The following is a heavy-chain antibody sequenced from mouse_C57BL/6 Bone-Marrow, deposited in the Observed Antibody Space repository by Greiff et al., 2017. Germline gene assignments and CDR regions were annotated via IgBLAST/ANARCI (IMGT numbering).Heavy chain of an antibody. CDR2: SEQENGDT. V-gene: IGHV14-4*01. J-gene: IGHJ2*01. CDR1: GFNIKDDY. Sequence: VQLHQSGAELVRPGASVKLSCTASGFNIKDDYMHWVKQWPEQGLEWIGWSEQENGDTKCASKFQGKATITAYTSSNTAYLQLSSLTSEDTAVYYCTTLRNWGQGTTLTVSS. CDR3: TTLRN.